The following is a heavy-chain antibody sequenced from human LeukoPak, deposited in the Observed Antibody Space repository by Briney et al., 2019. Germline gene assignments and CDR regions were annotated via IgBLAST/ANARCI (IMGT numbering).Heavy chain of an antibody. Sequence: SQTLSLTCTVSGGSISSGGYYRSWIRQPPGKGLEWIGYIYYSGSTYYNPSLKSRVTISVDTSKNQFSLKLSSVTAADTAVYYCARDYSSRRGQVFDYWGQGTLVTVSS. CDR1: GGSISSGGYY. CDR2: IYYSGST. J-gene: IGHJ4*02. D-gene: IGHD6-13*01. CDR3: ARDYSSRRGQVFDY. V-gene: IGHV4-30-4*01.